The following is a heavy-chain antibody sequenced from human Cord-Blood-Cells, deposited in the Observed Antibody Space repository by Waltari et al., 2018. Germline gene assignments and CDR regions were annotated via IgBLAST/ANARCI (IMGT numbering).Heavy chain of an antibody. Sequence: AEVKKPGASVKVSCKASGYTFTSYGISWVRQAPGQGLECMGWISAYNGNTNYAQKRQGRVTMTTDTSTSTAYIERRSLRSDYTALYYCAREDVWEDYFEYWGQGTLVTVSS. V-gene: IGHV1-18*01. J-gene: IGHJ4*02. CDR3: AREDVWEDYFEY. D-gene: IGHD1-26*01. CDR2: ISAYNGNT. CDR1: GYTFTSYG.